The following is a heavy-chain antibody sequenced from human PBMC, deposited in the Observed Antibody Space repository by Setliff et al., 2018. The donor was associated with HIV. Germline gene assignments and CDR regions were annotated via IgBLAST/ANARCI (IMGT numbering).Heavy chain of an antibody. J-gene: IGHJ4*02. V-gene: IGHV3-7*03. D-gene: IGHD5-18*01. CDR1: GFTFSTHW. CDR2: IKEDGSEK. Sequence: PGGSLRLSCAASGFTFSTHWMTLVRQAPGKGLEWVANIKEDGSEKYYVDSVKGRFTISRDNAQTSLYLPIHSLRVEDTAVYYCARHWPGYTAMVHWGQGTLVTVSS. CDR3: ARHWPGYTAMVH.